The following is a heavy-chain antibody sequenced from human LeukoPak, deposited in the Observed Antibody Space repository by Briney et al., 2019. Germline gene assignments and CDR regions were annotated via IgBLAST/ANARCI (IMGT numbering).Heavy chain of an antibody. J-gene: IGHJ5*02. CDR2: IYHSGST. D-gene: IGHD4-11*01. Sequence: PSETLSLTCAVSGGSISSGGYSWSWIRQPPGKGLEWTGYIYHSGSTYYNPSLKSRVTISVDRSKNQLSLKLSSVTAADTAVYYCARGTVTTWGGFDPWGQGTLVTVSS. V-gene: IGHV4-30-2*01. CDR3: ARGTVTTWGGFDP. CDR1: GGSISSGGYS.